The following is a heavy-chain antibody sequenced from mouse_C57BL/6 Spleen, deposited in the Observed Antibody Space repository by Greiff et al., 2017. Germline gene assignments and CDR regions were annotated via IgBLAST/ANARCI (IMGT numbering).Heavy chain of an antibody. D-gene: IGHD2-4*01. V-gene: IGHV1-69*01. CDR1: GYTFTSYW. CDR3: ARKGGSYDYGGYFDY. J-gene: IGHJ2*01. Sequence: QVQLQQPGAELVMPGASVKLSCKASGYTFTSYWMHWVKQRPGQGLEWIGEIDPSDSYTNYNQKFKGKSTLTVDKSSSTAYMQLSSLTSEDSAVYYFARKGGSYDYGGYFDYWGQGTTLTVSS. CDR2: IDPSDSYT.